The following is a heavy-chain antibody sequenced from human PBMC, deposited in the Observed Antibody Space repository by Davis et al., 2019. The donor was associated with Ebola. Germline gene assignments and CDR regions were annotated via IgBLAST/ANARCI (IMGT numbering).Heavy chain of an antibody. V-gene: IGHV4-39*01. J-gene: IGHJ3*02. CDR1: GGSISSSSYY. CDR3: ARRPWTTVVRAFDI. Sequence: PSETLSLTCTVSGGSISSSSYYWGWIRQPPGKGLEWIGSIYYSGSTYYNPSLKSRVTISVDTSKNQFSLKLSSVTAADTAVYYCARRPWTTVVRAFDIWGQGTMVTVSS. D-gene: IGHD4-23*01. CDR2: IYYSGST.